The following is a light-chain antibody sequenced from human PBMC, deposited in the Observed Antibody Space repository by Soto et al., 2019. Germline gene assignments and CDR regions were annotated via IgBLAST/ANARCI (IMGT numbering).Light chain of an antibody. V-gene: IGKV3-20*01. Sequence: EIVLMQSPATLSLSPGERATLSCRASQSVGSYLAWYQHKPGQAPRLLISDASNRATGIPARFSGSGSGTDFTLTISRLEPEDFAVYYCQQYGSLSWTFGQGTKVDIK. CDR2: DAS. J-gene: IGKJ1*01. CDR3: QQYGSLSWT. CDR1: QSVGSY.